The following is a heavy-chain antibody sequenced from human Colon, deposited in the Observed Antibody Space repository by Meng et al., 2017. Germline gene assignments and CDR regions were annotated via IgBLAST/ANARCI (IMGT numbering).Heavy chain of an antibody. CDR3: ARDXLAVGPTDRGLDS. V-gene: IGHV4-31*03. J-gene: IGHJ4*02. CDR1: GDSVSSNSYY. CDR2: IYXXGXX. Sequence: VQLQESGPRLVKPSQTLSLTCPVSGDSVSSNSYYWTWIRQPPGTGLEWIGYIYXXGXXHYNXXXKSRIXMSIDXSKNQFSLQLTSVTXXXTAIYYCARDXLAVGPTDRGLDSWGQGTLVTVSS. D-gene: IGHD1-26*01.